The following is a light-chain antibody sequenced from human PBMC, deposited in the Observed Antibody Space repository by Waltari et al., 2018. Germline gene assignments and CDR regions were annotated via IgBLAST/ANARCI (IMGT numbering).Light chain of an antibody. CDR1: KDISRY. Sequence: DIQMTQSPSSVSASLGDRVTILCRASKDISRYLAWYQQTPGRSPKILIFDTSSLQSGVPSRFSGSGSGTDFTLTISSLQPEDFATYYCLQVSNFPITFGQGTRLEIK. CDR2: DTS. J-gene: IGKJ5*01. V-gene: IGKV1D-12*01. CDR3: LQVSNFPIT.